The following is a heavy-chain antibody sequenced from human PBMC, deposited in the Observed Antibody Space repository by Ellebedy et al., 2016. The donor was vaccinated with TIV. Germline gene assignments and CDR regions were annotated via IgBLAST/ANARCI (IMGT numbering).Heavy chain of an antibody. V-gene: IGHV3-21*01. J-gene: IGHJ4*02. Sequence: GESLKISCAASGFTFSSYEMNWVRQAPGKGLEWASSISSSSSYIYYADSVKGRFTISRDNSKNTLYLQMNSLRAEDTAVYYCAKEGYSGYDWGQGTLVTVSS. CDR1: GFTFSSYE. D-gene: IGHD5-12*01. CDR2: ISSSSSYI. CDR3: AKEGYSGYD.